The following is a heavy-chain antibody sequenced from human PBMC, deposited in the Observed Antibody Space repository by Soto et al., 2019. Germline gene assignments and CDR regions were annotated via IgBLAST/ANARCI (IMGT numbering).Heavy chain of an antibody. Sequence: QVQLQESGPGLVKPSQTLSLPCSVSGASTVSHYHWTWIRQPPWKGLEWMGYFFNSGTPLYTPSLTSRLSISMDTAGNHFSLELRSVTAAYTAVYYCALALGPTTGLDYWCQGTLVTVSS. CDR1: GASTVSHYH. CDR3: ALALGPTTGLDY. CDR2: FFNSGTP. J-gene: IGHJ4*02. V-gene: IGHV4-31*02. D-gene: IGHD1-26*01.